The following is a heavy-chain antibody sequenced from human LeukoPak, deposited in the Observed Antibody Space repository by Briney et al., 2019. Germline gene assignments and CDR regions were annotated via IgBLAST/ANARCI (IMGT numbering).Heavy chain of an antibody. CDR1: GFTFSSYA. J-gene: IGHJ5*02. V-gene: IGHV3-30-3*01. CDR2: ISYDGSNK. D-gene: IGHD3-22*01. CDR3: ARDSGSMIVVVPTYNWFDP. Sequence: GGSLRLSCAASGFTFSSYAMHWVRQAPGKGLEWVAVISYDGSNKYYADSVKGRFTISRDNSKNTLYLQMNSLRAEDTAVYYCARDSGSMIVVVPTYNWFDPWGQGTLVTVSS.